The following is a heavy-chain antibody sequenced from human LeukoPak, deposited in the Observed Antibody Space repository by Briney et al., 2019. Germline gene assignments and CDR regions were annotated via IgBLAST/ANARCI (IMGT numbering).Heavy chain of an antibody. V-gene: IGHV3-30*18. D-gene: IGHD2-2*01. CDR1: GFTFINYG. CDR3: AKEKVVVVPAAILDY. J-gene: IGHJ4*02. CDR2: ISYDGSYK. Sequence: TGRSLRPSCAAAGFTFINYGMHWVSQEPGNGLERQTVISYDGSYKYYADSVKGRFTISRDNSKNTLYLQMNSLRAEDTAVYYCAKEKVVVVPAAILDYWGQGTLVTVSS.